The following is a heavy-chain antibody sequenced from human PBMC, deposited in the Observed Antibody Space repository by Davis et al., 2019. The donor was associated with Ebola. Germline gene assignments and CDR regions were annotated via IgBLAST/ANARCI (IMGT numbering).Heavy chain of an antibody. CDR1: GFTFSDYA. CDR2: ISYDGSNK. Sequence: GESLKISCAASGFTFSDYAMHWVRQAPGKGLEWVAVISYDGSNKYYADSVKGRFTISRDNSKNTAYLQMNSLKTEDTAVYYCTRQKSGSYLYYFYYGMDVWGKGTTVTVSS. CDR3: TRQKSGSYLYYFYYGMDV. D-gene: IGHD1-26*01. V-gene: IGHV3-30*04. J-gene: IGHJ6*04.